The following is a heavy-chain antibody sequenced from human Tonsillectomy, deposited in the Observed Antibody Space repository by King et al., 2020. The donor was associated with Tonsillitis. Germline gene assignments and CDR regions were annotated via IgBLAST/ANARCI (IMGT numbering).Heavy chain of an antibody. CDR2: LYSGGST. J-gene: IGHJ6*03. CDR3: ARLPYMDV. V-gene: IGHV3-66*04. CDR1: GFTVSSNY. Sequence: VQLVESGGGLVQPGGSLRLSCAASGFTVSSNYMTWVRQTPVKGLEWVSVLYSGGSTYYADSVRGRFTISRDNSKNTLYLQMNNLRAEDTAVYYCARLPYMDVWGKGITVTVSS.